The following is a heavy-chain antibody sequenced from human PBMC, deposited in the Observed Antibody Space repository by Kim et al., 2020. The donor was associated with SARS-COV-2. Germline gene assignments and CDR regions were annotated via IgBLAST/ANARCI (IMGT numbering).Heavy chain of an antibody. CDR1: GFNFSSYA. J-gene: IGHJ4*02. Sequence: GGSLRLSCAASGFNFSSYAMSWVRQAPGKGLEWVSVVFSGGTGTYYADSVKSRFTISRDNSKNTLYLQMNSLRAEDTAVYYCAKAGGSGSYSFDYWGQGT. V-gene: IGHV3-23*03. D-gene: IGHD3-10*01. CDR2: VFSGGTGT. CDR3: AKAGGSGSYSFDY.